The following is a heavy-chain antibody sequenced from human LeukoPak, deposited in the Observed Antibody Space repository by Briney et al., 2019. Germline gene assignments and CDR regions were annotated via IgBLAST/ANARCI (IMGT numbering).Heavy chain of an antibody. Sequence: GGSLRLSCAASGFTVSGNYLSWVRQAPGKGLEWDSVIYSGDITYYADSVKGRFTISRDNSKNTLYLQMNSLRAEDTAVYYCARNFQYSGSYSSGWFDPWGQGTLVTVSS. D-gene: IGHD1-26*01. V-gene: IGHV3-66*01. CDR2: IYSGDIT. CDR3: ARNFQYSGSYSSGWFDP. CDR1: GFTVSGNY. J-gene: IGHJ5*02.